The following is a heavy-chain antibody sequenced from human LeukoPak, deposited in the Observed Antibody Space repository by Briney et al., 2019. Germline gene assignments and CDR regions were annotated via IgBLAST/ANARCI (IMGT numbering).Heavy chain of an antibody. CDR3: ARSPAIAAPYIYFDY. CDR1: GGSSSGYY. D-gene: IGHD6-6*01. Sequence: SETLSLTCAVYGGSSSGYYWSWIRQPPGKGLEWIGEINHSGSTNYNPSLKSRVTISVDTSKNQFSLKLSPVTAADTAVYYCARSPAIAAPYIYFDYWGQGTLITVSS. V-gene: IGHV4-34*01. J-gene: IGHJ4*02. CDR2: INHSGST.